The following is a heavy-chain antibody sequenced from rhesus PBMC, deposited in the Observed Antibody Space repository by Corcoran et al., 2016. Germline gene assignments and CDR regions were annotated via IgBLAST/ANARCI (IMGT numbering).Heavy chain of an antibody. D-gene: IGHD3-28*01. J-gene: IGHJ6*01. CDR3: ARDYYDSGYVGLDS. V-gene: IGHV4-169*02. Sequence: QLQLQESGPGLVKPSETLSVTCAVSGGSISSSYWSWIRQAPGKGLEWIGYIYGSSGGTNYNPSLKNRVTISIDTSKNQFSLKLSSVTAADTAVYYCARDYYDSGYVGLDSWGQGVVVTVSS. CDR1: GGSISSSY. CDR2: IYGSSGGT.